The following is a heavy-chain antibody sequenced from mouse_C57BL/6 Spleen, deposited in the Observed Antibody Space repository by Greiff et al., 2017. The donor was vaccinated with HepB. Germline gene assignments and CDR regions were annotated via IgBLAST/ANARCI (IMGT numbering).Heavy chain of an antibody. J-gene: IGHJ2*01. Sequence: QVQLQQPGAELVKPGASVKLSCKASGYTFTSYCMHWVKQRPGQGLEWIGMIHPNSGSTNYNEMFKSQATLTVDTSASTAYMQHSSLTTEDSAVYYCARKGYSNDENFDYWGQGTTLTVSS. CDR1: GYTFTSYC. CDR3: ARKGYSNDENFDY. D-gene: IGHD2-12*01. V-gene: IGHV1-64*01. CDR2: IHPNSGST.